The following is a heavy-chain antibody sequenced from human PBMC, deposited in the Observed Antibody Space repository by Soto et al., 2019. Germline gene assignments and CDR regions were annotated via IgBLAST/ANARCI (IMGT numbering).Heavy chain of an antibody. CDR2: ISYDGSNK. CDR1: GFTFSSYA. D-gene: IGHD5-12*01. V-gene: IGHV3-30-3*01. J-gene: IGHJ6*02. CDR3: ARVCLDSGYDLYAFFYYGMAF. Sequence: QPGGSMRLSCAASGFTFSSYAMHWVRQAPGKGLEWVAIISYDGSNKYYADYVKGRFTISRDNSKNTLHMQMNSLRAEDTAVYYCARVCLDSGYDLYAFFYYGMAFWGQGTTVTVSS.